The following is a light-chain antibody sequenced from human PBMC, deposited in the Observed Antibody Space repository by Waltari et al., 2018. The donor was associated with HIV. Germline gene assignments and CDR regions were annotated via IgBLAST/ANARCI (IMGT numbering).Light chain of an antibody. CDR2: DID. CDR3: LLYYGGAWV. V-gene: IGLV7-43*01. J-gene: IGLJ3*02. CDR1: TGAVTSDYH. Sequence: QTVVTQEPSLTVSPGGTVPLPCPSSTGAVTSDYHSNWFQQKPGQAPRPLIYDIDHKHAWTPARFSGSLLGGKAALTLSAVQPEDEAEYYCLLYYGGAWVFGGGTKLTVL.